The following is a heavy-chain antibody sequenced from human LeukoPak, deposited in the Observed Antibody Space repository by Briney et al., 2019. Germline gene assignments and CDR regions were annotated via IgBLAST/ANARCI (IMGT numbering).Heavy chain of an antibody. J-gene: IGHJ4*02. CDR3: ARDGDTAEIDY. CDR1: GFTFDEYG. CDR2: INWNGGIT. D-gene: IGHD5-18*01. Sequence: GGSLRLSCAGSGFTFDEYGMSWVRQAPGKGLEWVSGINWNGGITAYADSVKGRFTISRDNAKNSLYLQMNSLRAEDTAVYYCARDGDTAEIDYWGQGTLVTVSS. V-gene: IGHV3-20*04.